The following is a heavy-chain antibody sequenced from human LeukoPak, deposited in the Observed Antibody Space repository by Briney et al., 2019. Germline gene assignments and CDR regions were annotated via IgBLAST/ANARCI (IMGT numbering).Heavy chain of an antibody. D-gene: IGHD2-2*03. J-gene: IGHJ4*02. Sequence: GGTLRLSCAASGFTFSSYAMSWVRQAPGKGLEWVSAISGSGGSTYYADSVKGRFTISRDNSKNTLYLQMNSLRAEDTAVYYCAKMDIVATYYFDYWGQGTLVTVSS. CDR1: GFTFSSYA. V-gene: IGHV3-23*01. CDR3: AKMDIVATYYFDY. CDR2: ISGSGGST.